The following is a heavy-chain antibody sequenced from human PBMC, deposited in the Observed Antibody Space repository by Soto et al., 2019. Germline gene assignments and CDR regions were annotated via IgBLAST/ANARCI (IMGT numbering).Heavy chain of an antibody. CDR2: ISSDGNNE. CDR1: GFNFRNYG. CDR3: AKALWFGESSHYFDY. J-gene: IGHJ4*02. V-gene: IGHV3-30*18. Sequence: QVHLVESGGGVVQPGRSLRLSCAASGFNFRNYGMQWVRQAPGKGLEWVAVISSDGNNEYSADSVRGRLTISRDNSKNTLYLHMNSLRAGDTAVYYCAKALWFGESSHYFDYWGQGTLVTVSS. D-gene: IGHD3-10*01.